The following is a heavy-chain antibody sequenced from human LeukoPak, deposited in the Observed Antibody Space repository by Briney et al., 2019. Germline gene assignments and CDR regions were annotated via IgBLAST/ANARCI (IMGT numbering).Heavy chain of an antibody. D-gene: IGHD3-10*01. Sequence: ASVKVSCKASGYTFNRYYVHWVRQAPGQGLEWMGIINPSGGGTRYAQKFQDRITMTWDTSTSTVYMELSSLRSEDTAVYYCARDSHMVRGGSIDAFDSWGQGTMVTVSS. J-gene: IGHJ3*01. CDR2: INPSGGGT. CDR1: GYTFNRYY. V-gene: IGHV1-46*02. CDR3: ARDSHMVRGGSIDAFDS.